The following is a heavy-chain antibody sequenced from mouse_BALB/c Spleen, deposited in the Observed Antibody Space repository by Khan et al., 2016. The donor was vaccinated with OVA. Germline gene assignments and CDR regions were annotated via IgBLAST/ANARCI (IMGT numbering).Heavy chain of an antibody. CDR2: ISSDSNTI. J-gene: IGHJ2*01. V-gene: IGHV5-17*02. CDR3: ARTGYYSFDY. Sequence: EVELVESGGGLVQTGGSRKLSCAASGFTFSGFGMHWVRQAPEKGLEWVAYISSDSNTIYYADTVKGRFTISRDNPKNTLFLQMTSLRSEDTAMYYCARTGYYSFDYWGQGTTLTVSS. D-gene: IGHD2-3*01. CDR1: GFTFSGFG.